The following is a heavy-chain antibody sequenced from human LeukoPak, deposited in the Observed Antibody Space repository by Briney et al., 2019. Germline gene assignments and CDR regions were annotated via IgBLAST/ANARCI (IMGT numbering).Heavy chain of an antibody. Sequence: SETLSLTCTVSGGSISSYYWTWIRQPPGKGLEWIGYITYSGSTNYNPSLKSRVTISVETSKNKFSLKLSSVTAADTAVYYCARDHRYCSGSSCYSDAFDIWGQGTVDTVSS. D-gene: IGHD2-15*01. CDR2: ITYSGST. CDR1: GGSISSYY. J-gene: IGHJ3*02. CDR3: ARDHRYCSGSSCYSDAFDI. V-gene: IGHV4-59*01.